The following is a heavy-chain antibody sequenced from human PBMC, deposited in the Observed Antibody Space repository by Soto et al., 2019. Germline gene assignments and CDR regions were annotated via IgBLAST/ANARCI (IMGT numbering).Heavy chain of an antibody. Sequence: GGSLRLSCAASGFTLSSYGMHWVRQAPGKGLEWVAVIWYDGSNKYYADSVKGRFTISRDNSKNTLYLQMNSLRAEDTAVYYCARDSSGCSGGSCYSYYYGMDVWGQGTTVTVSS. V-gene: IGHV3-33*01. D-gene: IGHD2-15*01. J-gene: IGHJ6*02. CDR3: ARDSSGCSGGSCYSYYYGMDV. CDR2: IWYDGSNK. CDR1: GFTLSSYG.